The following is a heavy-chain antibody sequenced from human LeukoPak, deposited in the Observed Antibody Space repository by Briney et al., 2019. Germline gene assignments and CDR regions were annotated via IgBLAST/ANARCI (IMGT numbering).Heavy chain of an antibody. Sequence: GGSLRLSCAASGFPFSSYSMTWARQAPGKGLEWVANIKPDGTTKFYVDSVKGRFTISRDNAKNSLYLQMNSLRAEDTAVYYCARRAYSSSWYSDYWGQGTLVTVSS. CDR3: ARRAYSSSWYSDY. D-gene: IGHD6-13*01. J-gene: IGHJ4*02. CDR1: GFPFSSYS. CDR2: IKPDGTTK. V-gene: IGHV3-7*01.